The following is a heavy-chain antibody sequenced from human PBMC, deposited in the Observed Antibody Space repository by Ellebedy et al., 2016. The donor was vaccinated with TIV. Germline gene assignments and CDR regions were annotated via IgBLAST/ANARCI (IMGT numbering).Heavy chain of an antibody. V-gene: IGHV3-21*01. CDR3: ARKYTTGWYDAYDI. Sequence: GESLKISCVASGFTFSNYNMNWVRQSPGKGLEWVSSIRSTGSDKYYVDSVKGRFTISRDNAEKSLYLQMNSLRAEDTAVYYCARKYTTGWYDAYDIWGQGTMVIVCS. J-gene: IGHJ3*02. D-gene: IGHD6-19*01. CDR2: IRSTGSDK. CDR1: GFTFSNYN.